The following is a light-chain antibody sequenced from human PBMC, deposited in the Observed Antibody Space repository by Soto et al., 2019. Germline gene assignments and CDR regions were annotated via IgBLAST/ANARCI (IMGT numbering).Light chain of an antibody. V-gene: IGKV3-20*01. CDR3: QQYGSSPMYT. CDR2: GAS. CDR1: QSVSSSY. J-gene: IGKJ2*01. Sequence: EIVLTQSPGTLSLSPGERATLSCRASQSVSSSYLAWYQQKPGQAPRLLIYGASSRATGILDRFSGSGSGTDFTLTISRLEPDDVAVYYCQQYGSSPMYTFGQGTKLEIK.